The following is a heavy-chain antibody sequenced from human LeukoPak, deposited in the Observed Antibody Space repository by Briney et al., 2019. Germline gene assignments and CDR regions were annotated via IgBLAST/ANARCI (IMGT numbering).Heavy chain of an antibody. CDR2: ISGSGGST. D-gene: IGHD6-19*01. Sequence: GGSLRLSCAASGFSFSSYAVSWVRQAPGKGLEWVSGISGSGGSTYYADSVKGRFTISRDNSKNTLYLQMDSLRAEDTAVYYCAKADSSGWPTGFDYWGQGTLVTVSS. J-gene: IGHJ4*02. V-gene: IGHV3-23*01. CDR3: AKADSSGWPTGFDY. CDR1: GFSFSSYA.